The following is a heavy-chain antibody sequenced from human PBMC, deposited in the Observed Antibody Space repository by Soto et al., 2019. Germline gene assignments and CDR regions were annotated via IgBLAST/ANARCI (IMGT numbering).Heavy chain of an antibody. V-gene: IGHV4-31*03. D-gene: IGHD4-17*01. CDR2: IYYSGST. J-gene: IGHJ4*02. CDR1: GGSISSGGYY. CDR3: ARDSDYGGNSVFDY. Sequence: PSETLSLTCTVSGGSISSGGYYWSWIRQHPGKGLEWIGYIYYSGSTYYNPSLKSRVTISVDTSKNQSSLKLSSVTAADTAVYYCARDSDYGGNSVFDYWGQGTLVTVSS.